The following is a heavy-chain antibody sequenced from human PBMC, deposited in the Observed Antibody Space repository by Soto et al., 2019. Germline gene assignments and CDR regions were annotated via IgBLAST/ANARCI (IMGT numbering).Heavy chain of an antibody. D-gene: IGHD3-22*01. CDR1: GFNFGDYY. V-gene: IGHV3-11*05. CDR3: ARDGSSSYYLSHFDY. Sequence: GGSLRLSCGASGFNFGDYYMAWIRQAPGKGPEWVSFISGSSSYINYADSVKGRFTISRDNVKNSLYLQMNSLRVEDTAVYYCARDGSSSYYLSHFDYWGRGTLVTVS. J-gene: IGHJ4*02. CDR2: ISGSSSYI.